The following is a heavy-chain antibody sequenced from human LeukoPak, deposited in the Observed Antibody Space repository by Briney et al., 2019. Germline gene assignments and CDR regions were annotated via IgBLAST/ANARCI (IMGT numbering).Heavy chain of an antibody. CDR3: AKASAMIVVVSKHFDY. CDR1: GFTFSSYA. CDR2: ISGSGGST. J-gene: IGHJ4*02. D-gene: IGHD3-22*01. Sequence: PGGSLRLSCAASGFTFSSYAMSWVRQAPGKGLEWVSGISGSGGSTYYVDSVKGRFTISRDNSKNTLFLQINSLRAEDTAVYYCAKASAMIVVVSKHFDYWGQGTLVTVSS. V-gene: IGHV3-23*01.